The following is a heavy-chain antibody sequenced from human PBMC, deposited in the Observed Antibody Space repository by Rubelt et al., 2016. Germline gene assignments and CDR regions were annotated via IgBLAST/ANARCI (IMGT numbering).Heavy chain of an antibody. D-gene: IGHD6-13*01. J-gene: IGHJ4*02. CDR3: ARGRSGSTWSYLDR. V-gene: IGHV4-59*09. CDR2: GST. Sequence: GSTSSNPSVKSRLTISLDTSKNQFSLNLSSVTAADTAIYYCARGRSGSTWSYLDRWGQGTLVTVSS.